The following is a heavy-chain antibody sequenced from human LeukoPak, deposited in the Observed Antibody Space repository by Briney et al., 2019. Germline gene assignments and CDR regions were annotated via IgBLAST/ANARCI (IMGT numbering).Heavy chain of an antibody. D-gene: IGHD4-11*01. J-gene: IGHJ4*02. CDR3: VRYRMVYDYTDARRDY. CDR2: IKQDGSEQ. CDR1: GFTFGSYW. V-gene: IGHV3-7*03. Sequence: GGSLRLSCVGSGFTFGSYWMTWVRQAPGKGLEWVANIKQDGSEQNYVDSVKGRFTISRDNAKNSLSLQMNSLRADDTAVYYCVRYRMVYDYTDARRDYWGQGTLVTVSS.